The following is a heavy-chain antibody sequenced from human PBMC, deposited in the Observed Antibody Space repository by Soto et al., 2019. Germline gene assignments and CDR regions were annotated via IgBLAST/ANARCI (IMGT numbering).Heavy chain of an antibody. CDR2: IIPIFGTA. V-gene: IGHV1-69*01. CDR1: GGTFSSYA. CDR3: ARVAPHYYDSSGYYPG. J-gene: IGHJ3*01. D-gene: IGHD3-22*01. Sequence: QVQLVQSGAEVKKPGSSVKVSCKASGGTFSSYAISWVRQAPGQGLEWMGGIIPIFGTATYAQKFQGRVTINADESTSTAYMELSSLRSEDTAVYYCARVAPHYYDSSGYYPGWGQGTMVTVSS.